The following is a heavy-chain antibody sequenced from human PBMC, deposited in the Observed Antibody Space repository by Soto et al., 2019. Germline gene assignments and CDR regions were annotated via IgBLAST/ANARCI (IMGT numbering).Heavy chain of an antibody. CDR2: IRGFSPYT. CDR1: GFSFSDSY. V-gene: IGHV3-11*06. Sequence: GGSLRLSCAASGFSFSDSYMSWVRQAPGKGLEWVSGIRGFSPYTFYAESVKGRFTISRDNAKNSLYLQMNSLRAEDTAVYYCARDRGYDAHDYYYNAMDVWGQGTTVTVSS. CDR3: ARDRGYDAHDYYYNAMDV. J-gene: IGHJ6*02. D-gene: IGHD2-15*01.